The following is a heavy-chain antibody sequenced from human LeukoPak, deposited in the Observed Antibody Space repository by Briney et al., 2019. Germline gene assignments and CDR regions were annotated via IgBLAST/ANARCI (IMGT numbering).Heavy chain of an antibody. Sequence: GASVKVSCKASGGTFSSHAISWVRQAPGQGLEWMGRIIPIFGTANYAEKFQGRVTITADKSTSDAYMELSSLRSEDTAVYYCARDEDPHYYDSSGHYYGYWGQGTLVTVSS. CDR2: IIPIFGTA. CDR3: ARDEDPHYYDSSGHYYGY. D-gene: IGHD3-22*01. J-gene: IGHJ4*02. V-gene: IGHV1-69*06. CDR1: GGTFSSHA.